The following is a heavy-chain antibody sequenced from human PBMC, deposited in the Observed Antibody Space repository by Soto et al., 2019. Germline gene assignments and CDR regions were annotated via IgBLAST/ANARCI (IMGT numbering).Heavy chain of an antibody. D-gene: IGHD4-4*01. CDR1: GYTFANFY. J-gene: IGHJ6*02. CDR2: IIPVFGTA. Sequence: SVKVSCKTGGYTFANFYLHWVRQAPGQGLEWMGGIIPVFGTANYAQKFQGRVTITADESTNIVYMDVTSLRSADTAVYYCAREGNSGPYYYYGMDVWGQGTTVTSP. CDR3: AREGNSGPYYYYGMDV. V-gene: IGHV1-69*13.